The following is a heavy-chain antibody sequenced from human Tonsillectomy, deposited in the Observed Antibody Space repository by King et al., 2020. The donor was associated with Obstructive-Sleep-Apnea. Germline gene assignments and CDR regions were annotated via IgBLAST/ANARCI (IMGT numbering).Heavy chain of an antibody. J-gene: IGHJ4*02. CDR3: ASLYYYDSSGYHGGVPYYFDY. D-gene: IGHD3-22*01. CDR1: GGSISSYY. CDR2: IYYSGST. Sequence: QLQESGPGLVKPSETLSLTCTVSGGSISSYYWSWIRQPPGKGLEWIGYIYYSGSTNYNPSLKSRVTISVDTSKNQFSLKLSSVTAADTAVYYCASLYYYDSSGYHGGVPYYFDYWGQGTLVTVSS. V-gene: IGHV4-59*08.